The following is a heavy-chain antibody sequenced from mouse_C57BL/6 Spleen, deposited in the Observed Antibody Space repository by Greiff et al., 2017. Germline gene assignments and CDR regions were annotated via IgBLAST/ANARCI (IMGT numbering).Heavy chain of an antibody. CDR3: ARNYYSNYYFDY. D-gene: IGHD2-5*01. CDR1: GFTFSDYG. CDR2: ISSGSSTI. Sequence: DVKLVESGGGLVKPGGSLKLSCAASGFTFSDYGMHWVRQAPEKGLEWVAYISSGSSTIYYADTVKGRFTISRDNAKNTLFLQMTSLRSEDTAMYYCARNYYSNYYFDYWGQGTTLTVSS. J-gene: IGHJ2*01. V-gene: IGHV5-17*01.